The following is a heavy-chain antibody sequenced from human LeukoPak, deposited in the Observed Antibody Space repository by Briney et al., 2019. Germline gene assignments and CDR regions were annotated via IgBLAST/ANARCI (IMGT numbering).Heavy chain of an antibody. Sequence: ASVKVSCKASGGTFSSYAISWVRQAPGQGLEWMGGIIPIFGTANYAQKFQGRVTITADESTSTAYMELSSLRFEDTAVYYCARDAYIVVVPAAPASYGMDVWGQGTTVTVSS. CDR3: ARDAYIVVVPAAPASYGMDV. D-gene: IGHD2-2*01. J-gene: IGHJ6*02. V-gene: IGHV1-69*13. CDR1: GGTFSSYA. CDR2: IIPIFGTA.